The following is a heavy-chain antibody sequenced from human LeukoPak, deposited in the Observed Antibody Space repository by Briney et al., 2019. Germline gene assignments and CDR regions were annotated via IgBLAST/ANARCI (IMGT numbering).Heavy chain of an antibody. V-gene: IGHV4-4*07. CDR2: IQTSGST. J-gene: IGHJ4*02. Sequence: SETLSLTCTVSGGSIDSYYWNWIRQPAGKGLEWIGHIQTSGSTKYNPSLKSRVTMSIDTSKNQFSLNLYSVTAADTAVYYCATNYTAVSAFDSWGQGTLVTVSS. D-gene: IGHD6-19*01. CDR3: ATNYTAVSAFDS. CDR1: GGSIDSYY.